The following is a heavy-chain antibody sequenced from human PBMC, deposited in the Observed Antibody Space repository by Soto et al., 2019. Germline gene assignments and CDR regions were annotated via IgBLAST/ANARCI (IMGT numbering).Heavy chain of an antibody. D-gene: IGHD6-19*01. J-gene: IGHJ4*02. CDR3: ATGSGWYSPDY. V-gene: IGHV3-74*03. CDR2: INNDGSSI. Sequence: PRGTLRLPYLASGFTFSSYRMHWFRQGLGKGLVWVSRINNDGSSIAYADSVKGRFTISRDNAKNTLYLEMSSLRAEDTAVYYCATGSGWYSPDYWGQGT. CDR1: GFTFSSYR.